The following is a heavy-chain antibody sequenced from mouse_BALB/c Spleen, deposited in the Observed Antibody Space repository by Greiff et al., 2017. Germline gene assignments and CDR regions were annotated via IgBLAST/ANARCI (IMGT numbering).Heavy chain of an antibody. CDR2: ISSGSSTI. D-gene: IGHD2-4*01. Sequence: EVQVVESGGGLVQPGGSRKLSCAASGFTFSSFGMHWVRQAPEKGLEWVAYISSGSSTIYYADTVKGRFTISRDNPKNTLFLQMTSLRSEDTAMYYCARFDYDEGGYFDYWGQGTTLTVSS. V-gene: IGHV5-17*02. J-gene: IGHJ2*01. CDR1: GFTFSSFG. CDR3: ARFDYDEGGYFDY.